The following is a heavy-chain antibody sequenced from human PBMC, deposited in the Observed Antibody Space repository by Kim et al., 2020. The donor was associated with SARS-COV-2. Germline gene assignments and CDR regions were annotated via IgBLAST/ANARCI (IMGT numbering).Heavy chain of an antibody. V-gene: IGHV4-4*02. J-gene: IGHJ3*02. D-gene: IGHD6-19*01. CDR1: GGSISSSNW. CDR2: IYHSGST. CDR3: ARTRIAVAGNDAFDI. Sequence: SETLSLTCAVSGGSISSSNWWSWVRQPPGKGLEWIGEIYHSGSTNYNPSLKSRVTISVDKSKNQFSLKLSSVTAADTAVYYCARTRIAVAGNDAFDIWGQGTMVTVSS.